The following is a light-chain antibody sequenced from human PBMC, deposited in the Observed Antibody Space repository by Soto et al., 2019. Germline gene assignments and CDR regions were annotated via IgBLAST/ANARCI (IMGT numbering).Light chain of an antibody. V-gene: IGKV1-12*01. CDR2: SAS. CDR1: QDVSRW. J-gene: IGKJ5*01. CDR3: QQANSFPIT. Sequence: DIQMTQSPSSVSASVGDRVTITCRASQDVSRWLAWYQQKPGKAPKLLIYSASSLQSGVPSRFSGSRSGTDFTLTISSLQPEDFATYYCQQANSFPITFGQGTRLEIK.